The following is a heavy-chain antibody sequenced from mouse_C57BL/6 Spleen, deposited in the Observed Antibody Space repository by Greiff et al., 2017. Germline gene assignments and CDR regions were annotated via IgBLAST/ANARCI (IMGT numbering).Heavy chain of an antibody. Sequence: VPLQQSGTELVKPGASVKLSCKASGYTFTSYWMHWVKQRPGQGLEWIGNINPSNGGTNYNEKFKSKATLTVDKSSSTAYLQLSSLTSEDSAVYACARERADDSNSGFAYWGQGTLVTVSA. D-gene: IGHD2-5*01. CDR2: INPSNGGT. V-gene: IGHV1-53*01. J-gene: IGHJ3*01. CDR3: ARERADDSNSGFAY. CDR1: GYTFTSYW.